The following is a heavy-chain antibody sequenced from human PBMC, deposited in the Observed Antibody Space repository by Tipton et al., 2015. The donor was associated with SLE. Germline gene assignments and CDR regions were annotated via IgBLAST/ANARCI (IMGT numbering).Heavy chain of an antibody. CDR2: INHSGST. D-gene: IGHD1-1*01. Sequence: TLSLTCAVYGGSFSGYYWSWIRQPPGKGVEGIGEINHSGSTKYNPTLKRRVTRSVDTSKTHFSLKLSSVTAADTAVYYCARLEYWGQGTLGTVSS. CDR1: GGSFSGYY. V-gene: IGHV4-34*01. J-gene: IGHJ4*02. CDR3: ARLEY.